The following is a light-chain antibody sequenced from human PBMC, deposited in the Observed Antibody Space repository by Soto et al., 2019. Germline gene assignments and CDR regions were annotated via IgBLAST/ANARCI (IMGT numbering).Light chain of an antibody. V-gene: IGLV2-23*01. Sequence: QSALTQPASVSGSPGQSITISCTGSISDIGTYNLVSWFQQHPGKAPKLIIYEGSKRPSGVSNRFSGSKSGNTASLTISGLQAEDEADYYCTSHAGTINLVFGGGTKLTVL. J-gene: IGLJ2*01. CDR2: EGS. CDR3: TSHAGTINLV. CDR1: ISDIGTYNL.